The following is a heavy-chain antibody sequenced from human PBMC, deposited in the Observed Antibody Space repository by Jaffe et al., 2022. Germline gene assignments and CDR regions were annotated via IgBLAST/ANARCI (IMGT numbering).Heavy chain of an antibody. J-gene: IGHJ4*02. D-gene: IGHD4-17*01. CDR2: IYYSGST. CDR1: GGSVSSGCYY. V-gene: IGHV4-61*01. Sequence: QVQLQESGPGLVKPSETLSLTCTVSGGSVSSGCYYWNWIRQPPGKGLEWIGYIYYSGSTNYNPSLKSRVTISVDTSKNQFSLKLSSVTAADTAVYYCAGGCDDYGDYEGYWGQGTLVTVSS. CDR3: AGGCDDYGDYEGY.